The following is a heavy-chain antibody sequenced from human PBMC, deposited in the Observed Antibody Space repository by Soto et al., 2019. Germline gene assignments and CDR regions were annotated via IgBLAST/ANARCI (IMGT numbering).Heavy chain of an antibody. V-gene: IGHV3-23*01. CDR2: ISGRGGST. J-gene: IGHJ6*02. D-gene: IGHD3-10*01. CDR3: AKDRPVYGSGGDYGMDV. CDR1: GFTFRSYA. Sequence: PGGSLRLSCAASGFTFRSYAMNWVRQAPGKGLEWVSSISGRGGSTYYTDSVKGRFTISRDNSKNTLYLQINSLRAEDTAVYYCAKDRPVYGSGGDYGMDVWGQGTTVTVSS.